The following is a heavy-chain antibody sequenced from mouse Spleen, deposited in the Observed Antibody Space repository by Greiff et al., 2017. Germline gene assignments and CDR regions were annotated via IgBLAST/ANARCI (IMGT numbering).Heavy chain of an antibody. V-gene: IGHV2-9*02. D-gene: IGHD1-1*01. J-gene: IGHJ3*01. CDR1: GFSLTSYG. Sequence: VQLQQSGPGLVAPSPCLSITCTASGFSLTSYGVHWVRQPPGQGLEWLGVIWAGGSTNYYSALFSRLSICNDNCTSQAFLKMNSLQTDDTDVYCCARDDCYGSGPWFAYWGQGTLVTVSA. CDR3: ARDDCYGSGPWFAY. CDR2: IWAGGST.